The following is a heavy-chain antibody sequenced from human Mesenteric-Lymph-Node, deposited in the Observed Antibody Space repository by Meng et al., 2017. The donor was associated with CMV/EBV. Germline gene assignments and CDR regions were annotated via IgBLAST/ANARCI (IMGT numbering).Heavy chain of an antibody. CDR3: ARDPRDPDYYYGLGV. V-gene: IGHV4-39*07. CDR2: IYYSGST. J-gene: IGHJ6*02. CDR1: GGSLNSGDYY. Sequence: SETLSLTCTVSGGSLNSGDYYWGWIRQPPGKGLEWIGSIYYSGSTYYNPSLKSRVTISVDTSKTQFSLRLNSVTAADTAVYYCARDPRDPDYYYGLGVWGQGTTVTVSS.